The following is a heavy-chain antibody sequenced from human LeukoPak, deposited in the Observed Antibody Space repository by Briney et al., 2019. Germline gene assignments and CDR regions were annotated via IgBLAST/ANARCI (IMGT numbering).Heavy chain of an antibody. V-gene: IGHV3-7*01. J-gene: IGHJ5*02. Sequence: GGSLRLSCAASGFTFSSYWMSWVRQAPGKGLEWVANMKQDGSEKYYVDSVKGRFTISRDNAKNSLYLQMNSLRAEDTAVYYCARDEGYDYNWFDPWGQGTLVTVSS. CDR2: MKQDGSEK. CDR3: ARDEGYDYNWFDP. D-gene: IGHD5-12*01. CDR1: GFTFSSYW.